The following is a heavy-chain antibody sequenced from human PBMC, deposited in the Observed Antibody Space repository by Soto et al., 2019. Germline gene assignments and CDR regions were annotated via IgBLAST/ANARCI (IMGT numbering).Heavy chain of an antibody. V-gene: IGHV1-69*06. CDR2: IIPIFTTT. CDR1: GGTFTSYA. CDR3: ASGRRLLGTSYYFDY. Sequence: QEQLVQSGAEVKRPGSSVKVSCKASGGTFTSYAINWVRQAPGQGLEWMGAIIPIFTTTNYAQRFQGRVTITADKSTNTVYMELSSLRSEDTALYYCASGRRLLGTSYYFDYWGQGTLVTVSS. D-gene: IGHD4-17*01. J-gene: IGHJ4*02.